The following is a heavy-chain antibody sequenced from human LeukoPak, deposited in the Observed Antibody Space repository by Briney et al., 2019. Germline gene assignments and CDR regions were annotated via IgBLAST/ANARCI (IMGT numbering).Heavy chain of an antibody. CDR1: GGSISGYF. CDR3: AREPTSGREPTSGRPLDY. Sequence: PSETLSLTCTVSGGSISGYFWTWIRQPAGKGLEWIGRMYSTGSNNYNPSLKSRVTMSLDTSKNHFSLNLTSVTAADTAVYYCAREPTSGREPTSGRPLDYWGRGTLVTVSS. V-gene: IGHV4-4*07. CDR2: MYSTGSN. J-gene: IGHJ4*02. D-gene: IGHD5-12*01.